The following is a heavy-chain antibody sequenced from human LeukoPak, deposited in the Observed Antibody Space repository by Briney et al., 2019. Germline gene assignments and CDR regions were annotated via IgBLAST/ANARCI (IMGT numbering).Heavy chain of an antibody. V-gene: IGHV3-23*01. Sequence: GRSLRLSCAASGFTFDDYAMHWVRQAPGKGLEWVSGISGSGGSTYYADSVKGRFTISRDNSKNTLYLQMNSLRAEDTAVYYCAKANYYDSSGYTDYWGQGTLVTVSS. CDR3: AKANYYDSSGYTDY. J-gene: IGHJ4*02. CDR1: GFTFDDYA. D-gene: IGHD3-22*01. CDR2: ISGSGGST.